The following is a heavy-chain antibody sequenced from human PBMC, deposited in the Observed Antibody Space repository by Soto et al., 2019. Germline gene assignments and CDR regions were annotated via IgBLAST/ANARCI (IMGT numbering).Heavy chain of an antibody. CDR2: IYYSGST. D-gene: IGHD3-10*02. CDR3: ARTLFGWGIWFDP. J-gene: IGHJ5*02. V-gene: IGHV4-59*01. CDR1: GGSISSYY. Sequence: QVQLQESGPGLVKPSETLSLTCTVSGGSISSYYWSWIRQPPGKGLEWIGYIYYSGSTNYNPSLKSRVTISVDTSKNQSSLKMRSWTAADTAVYYCARTLFGWGIWFDPGGQGTLVTVSS.